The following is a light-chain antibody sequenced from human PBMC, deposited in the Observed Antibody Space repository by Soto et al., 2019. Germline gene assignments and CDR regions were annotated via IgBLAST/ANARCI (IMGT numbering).Light chain of an antibody. CDR1: QSISTW. CDR3: QQYYSKSWT. V-gene: IGKV1-5*03. Sequence: IQMTQSPATLSASVGDRVTITCRASQSISTWLAWYQQKPGKAPKLLIYEASSLESGGPSRFSGSGSGTEFTLTISSLQPDDFATYYCQQYYSKSWTFGQGTEVEIK. CDR2: EAS. J-gene: IGKJ1*01.